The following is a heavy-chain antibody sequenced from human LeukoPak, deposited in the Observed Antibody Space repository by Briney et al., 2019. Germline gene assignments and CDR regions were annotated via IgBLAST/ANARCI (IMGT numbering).Heavy chain of an antibody. D-gene: IGHD6-13*01. J-gene: IGHJ3*02. CDR3: ARDRTSSWDDAFDI. V-gene: IGHV4-4*07. CDR1: GGSISSYY. Sequence: SETLSLTCTVSGGSISSYYWSWIRQPAGKGLEWIGRIYTSGRTNYNPSLKSRVTMSVDTSKNQFSLKLSSVTAADTAVYYCARDRTSSWDDAFDIWGQGTMVTVSS. CDR2: IYTSGRT.